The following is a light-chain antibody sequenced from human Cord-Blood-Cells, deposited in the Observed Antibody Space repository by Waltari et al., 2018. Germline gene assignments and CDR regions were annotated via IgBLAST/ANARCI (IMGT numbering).Light chain of an antibody. V-gene: IGKV1-8*01. CDR2: AAS. Sequence: AIGLHQSPSSFSASRRDTVSVTCRASQGISSYLARYQQKTGKAPKLLIYAASTLQSWVPSRFSGSGSGTDFTLTISCRQSEDFATYYCQQYYSYQWTFGQGTKVEIK. CDR3: QQYYSYQWT. CDR1: QGISSY. J-gene: IGKJ1*01.